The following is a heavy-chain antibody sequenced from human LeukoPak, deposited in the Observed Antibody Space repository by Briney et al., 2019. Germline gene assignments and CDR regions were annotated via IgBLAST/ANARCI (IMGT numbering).Heavy chain of an antibody. J-gene: IGHJ3*02. V-gene: IGHV1-2*06. D-gene: IGHD4-17*01. CDR2: INPNTGVT. CDR1: GYTFIAYY. CDR3: ARRLELGDYNAFDI. Sequence: ASVKVSCKASGYTFIAYYLHWVRQAPGEGLEWMGRINPNTGVTNYAHKFQGRVTMTRDTSINTAYMELSGLRSDDTAVYYCARRLELGDYNAFDIWGQGTMVIVSS.